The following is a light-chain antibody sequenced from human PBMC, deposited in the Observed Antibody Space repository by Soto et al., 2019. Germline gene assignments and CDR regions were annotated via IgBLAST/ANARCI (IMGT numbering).Light chain of an antibody. V-gene: IGLV2-14*01. J-gene: IGLJ1*01. CDR1: SSDVGGYNY. CDR3: SSYTSSSSLYV. Sequence: QSALTQPASVSGSPGQSITISCTGTSSDVGGYNYVSWYQQHPGTAPKLMIYEVSNRPSGLSNRFSGSKSGNTGSLTISGLQAEDEADYYCSSYTSSSSLYVFGTGTKLTVL. CDR2: EVS.